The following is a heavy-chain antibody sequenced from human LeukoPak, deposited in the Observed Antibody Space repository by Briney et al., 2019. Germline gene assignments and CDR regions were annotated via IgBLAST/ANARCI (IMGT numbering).Heavy chain of an antibody. CDR2: IYYSGST. CDR1: GGSISSYY. D-gene: IGHD3-10*01. V-gene: IGHV4-39*01. Sequence: SETLSLTCTVSGGSISSYYWGWIRQPPGKGLEWIGSIYYSGSTYYNPSLKSRVTISVDTSKNQFSLKLSSVTAADTAVYYCARETYYYGSGSRSPLDYWGQGTLVTVSS. J-gene: IGHJ4*02. CDR3: ARETYYYGSGSRSPLDY.